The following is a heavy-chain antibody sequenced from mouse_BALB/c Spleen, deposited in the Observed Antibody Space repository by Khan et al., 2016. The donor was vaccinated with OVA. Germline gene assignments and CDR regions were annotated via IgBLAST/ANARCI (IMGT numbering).Heavy chain of an antibody. V-gene: IGHV1-7*01. CDR3: ASHRYDVSWFAY. J-gene: IGHJ3*01. CDR2: INPSTGYT. Sequence: QMQLEESGAELAKPGASVKMSCKASGYTFTTYWMHWVKQRPGQGLEWIGYINPSTGYTEYNQNFKDKATLTAAKSSSTAYMQLSSLTSEDSAVYYCASHRYDVSWFAYWGQGTLVTVSA. CDR1: GYTFTTYW. D-gene: IGHD2-14*01.